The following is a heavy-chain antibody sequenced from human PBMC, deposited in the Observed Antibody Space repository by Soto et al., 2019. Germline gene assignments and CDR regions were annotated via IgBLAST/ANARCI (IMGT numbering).Heavy chain of an antibody. Sequence: SETLSLTCTVSGGSISSYYWSWIRQPPGKGLEWIGYIYYSGSTNYNPSLKSRVTISVDTSKNQFSLKLSSVTASDTAVYYCARAISGYDQFDYWGQGTLVTVSS. J-gene: IGHJ4*02. CDR3: ARAISGYDQFDY. CDR2: IYYSGST. V-gene: IGHV4-59*01. CDR1: GGSISSYY. D-gene: IGHD5-12*01.